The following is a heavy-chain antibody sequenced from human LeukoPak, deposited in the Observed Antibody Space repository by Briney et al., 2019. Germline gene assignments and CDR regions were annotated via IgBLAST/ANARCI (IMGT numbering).Heavy chain of an antibody. Sequence: ASVKVSCKASGYTFTSYAMHWVRQAPGQRLEWMGWINAGNGNTKYSQKFQGRVTITRDTSASTAYMELSSLRSEDTAVYYCARGGTSGSYYNWFDPWGQGTLVTVSS. V-gene: IGHV1-3*01. CDR1: GYTFTSYA. J-gene: IGHJ5*02. D-gene: IGHD1-26*01. CDR2: INAGNGNT. CDR3: ARGGTSGSYYNWFDP.